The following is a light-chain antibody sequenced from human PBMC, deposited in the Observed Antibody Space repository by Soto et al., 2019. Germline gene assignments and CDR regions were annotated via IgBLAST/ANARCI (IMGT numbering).Light chain of an antibody. J-gene: IGKJ3*01. CDR3: QQYNSYSPS. CDR2: DAS. V-gene: IGKV1-5*01. CDR1: QSISSW. Sequence: IQMTQSPSTLSASVGDRVTITCRASQSISSWLAWYQQKPGKAPKLLIYDASSLESGVPSRFSGSGSGTEFTLTISSLQPDDFATYYGQQYNSYSPSFGPGTKVDIK.